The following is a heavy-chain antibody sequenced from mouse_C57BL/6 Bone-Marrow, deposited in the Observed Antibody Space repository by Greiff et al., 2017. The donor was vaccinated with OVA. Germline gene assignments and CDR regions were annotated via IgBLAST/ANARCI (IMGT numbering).Heavy chain of an antibody. CDR1: GYTFTSYG. Sequence: VKLMESGAELARPGASVKLSCKASGYTFTSYGISWVKQRTGQGLEWIGEIYPRSGNTYYNEKFKGKATLTADKSFSTAYMELRSLTSEDSAVYFCARDYYGSSYAMDYWGQGTSVTVSS. CDR2: IYPRSGNT. J-gene: IGHJ4*01. CDR3: ARDYYGSSYAMDY. V-gene: IGHV1-81*01. D-gene: IGHD1-1*01.